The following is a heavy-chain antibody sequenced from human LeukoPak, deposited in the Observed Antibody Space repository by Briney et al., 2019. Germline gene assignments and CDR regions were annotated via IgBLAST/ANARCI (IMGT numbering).Heavy chain of an antibody. V-gene: IGHV4-59*01. CDR1: GGSISSYY. Sequence: SETLSLTCTVSGGSISSYYWSWIRQPPGKGLEWIGYIYYSGSTNSNPSLKSRVTVSVDTSKNQFSLKLSSVTAADTAVYYCTRSLSGRYPGEAFDPWGQGTLVTVSS. CDR2: IYYSGST. J-gene: IGHJ5*02. CDR3: TRSLSGRYPGEAFDP. D-gene: IGHD1-26*01.